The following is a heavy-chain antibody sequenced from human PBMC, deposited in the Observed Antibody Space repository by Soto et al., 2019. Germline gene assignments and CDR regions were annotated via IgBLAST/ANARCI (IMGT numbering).Heavy chain of an antibody. Sequence: QVQLVESGGGVVQPGQSLRLSCTGSEFFFYNHGMHWVRQAPGKGLEWVAVIWHDGSNKYYAKSVKGRFAISRDDSKNKVSLQMNSLRVEDTAVYYCATDRDYGDCGTFDVWGQGTVVTVSS. CDR3: ATDRDYGDCGTFDV. CDR2: IWHDGSNK. CDR1: EFFFYNHG. D-gene: IGHD4-17*01. J-gene: IGHJ3*01. V-gene: IGHV3-33*01.